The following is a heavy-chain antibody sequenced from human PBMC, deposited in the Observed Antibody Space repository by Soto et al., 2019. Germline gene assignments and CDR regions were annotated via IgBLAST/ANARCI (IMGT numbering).Heavy chain of an antibody. CDR1: GYSFTSYW. D-gene: IGHD6-13*01. Sequence: GESPKISCKGSGYSFTSYWIGWERQMPGKGPEWMGSIYPGDPDTSYSPSFQGQVTISADKSISTAYLQLSSLKASDTAMYYCARTGPRGMRQQHGLNYFDYWGQGTLVTVSS. CDR3: ARTGPRGMRQQHGLNYFDY. V-gene: IGHV5-51*01. J-gene: IGHJ4*02. CDR2: IYPGDPDT.